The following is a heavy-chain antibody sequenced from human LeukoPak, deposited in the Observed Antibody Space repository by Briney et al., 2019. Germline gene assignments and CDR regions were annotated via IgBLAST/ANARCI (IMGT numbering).Heavy chain of an antibody. CDR1: GGSISSGGYY. D-gene: IGHD3-16*01. Sequence: SQTLSLTCTVSGGSISSGGYYWSWIRQHPGKGLEWIGYIYYSGSTYYNPSLKSRVTISVDTSKNQFSLKLSSVTAADTAVYYCARLRHERYAFDYWGQGTLVTVSS. CDR2: IYYSGST. V-gene: IGHV4-31*03. J-gene: IGHJ4*02. CDR3: ARLRHERYAFDY.